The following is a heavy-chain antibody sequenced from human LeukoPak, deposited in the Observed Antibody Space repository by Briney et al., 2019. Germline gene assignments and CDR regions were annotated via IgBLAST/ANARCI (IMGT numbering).Heavy chain of an antibody. CDR2: ISGSGGST. Sequence: GGSLRLSCAASGFTFSSYAMSWVRQAPGKGVEWVSAISGSGGSTYYADSVKGLFTISRDNSKNTLYLQMNSLRAEDTAVYYCAKAPYYDFWSGYYYPPFDYWGQGTLVTVSS. D-gene: IGHD3-3*01. J-gene: IGHJ4*02. V-gene: IGHV3-23*01. CDR1: GFTFSSYA. CDR3: AKAPYYDFWSGYYYPPFDY.